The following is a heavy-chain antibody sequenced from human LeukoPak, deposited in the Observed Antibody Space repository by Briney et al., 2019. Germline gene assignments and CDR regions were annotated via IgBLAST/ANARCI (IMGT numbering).Heavy chain of an antibody. CDR3: ARGRLGATY. J-gene: IGHJ4*02. D-gene: IGHD3-3*01. Sequence: SETLSLTCTVSGGSVSRGSYYWSWTRQPPGKGLEWIGYIHHSRTTNYSPSLKSRVTISVDMSKNQFFLNLTSVTAADTAVYYCARGRLGATYWGQGTLVTVSS. V-gene: IGHV4-61*01. CDR2: IHHSRTT. CDR1: GGSVSRGSYY.